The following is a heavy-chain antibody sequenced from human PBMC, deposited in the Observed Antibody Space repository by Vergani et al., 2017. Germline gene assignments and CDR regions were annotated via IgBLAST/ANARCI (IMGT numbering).Heavy chain of an antibody. Sequence: QVQLQESGPGLVKPSQTLSLTCTVSGGSISSGHYYWSWIRRPPGKGLEWIWHIYYSGSTYYKSSLKSRVTISVDTSNNQFSLKLSSVTAADTAVYYCARETCSSTSCLYLGVALDIWGQGTMVTVSS. CDR3: ARETCSSTSCLYLGVALDI. CDR1: GGSISSGHYY. J-gene: IGHJ3*02. V-gene: IGHV4-30-4*01. D-gene: IGHD2-2*01. CDR2: IYYSGST.